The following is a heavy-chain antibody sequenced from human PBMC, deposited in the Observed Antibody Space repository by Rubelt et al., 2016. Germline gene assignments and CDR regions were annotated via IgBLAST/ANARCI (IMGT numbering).Heavy chain of an antibody. CDR2: ISSRSSII. Sequence: SRGGLVQPGGSLRLSCAASGFTFSNYWMSWVRQAPGKGLEWVSYISSRSSIIYYADSVKGRFTISRDNAKNSLYLQMNSLRAEDTAVYYCAGTYYYDSSGYKLDYWGQGTLVTVSS. CDR3: AGTYYYDSSGYKLDY. J-gene: IGHJ4*02. V-gene: IGHV3-48*04. CDR1: GFTFSNYW. D-gene: IGHD3-22*01.